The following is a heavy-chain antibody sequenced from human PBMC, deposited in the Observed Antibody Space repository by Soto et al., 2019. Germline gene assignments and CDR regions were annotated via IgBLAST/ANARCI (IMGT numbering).Heavy chain of an antibody. CDR2: INHSGST. J-gene: IGHJ6*02. CDR1: GGSFSGYY. Sequence: SETLSLTCAVDGGSFSGYYWRWIRQPPGKGMEWIGEINHSGSTNYNQSLKSRVTISVDTSKNKCCLKLRSVTGADTAVNYCGRRPITIFGVVIMRYVMDLWGQGTTVTFSS. D-gene: IGHD3-3*01. V-gene: IGHV4-34*01. CDR3: GRRPITIFGVVIMRYVMDL.